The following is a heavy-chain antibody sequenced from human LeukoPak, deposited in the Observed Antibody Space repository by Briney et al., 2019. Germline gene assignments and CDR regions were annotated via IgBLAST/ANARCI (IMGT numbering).Heavy chain of an antibody. J-gene: IGHJ4*02. CDR3: ARRPAVGLRSSATFDY. V-gene: IGHV4-39*01. CDR2: IHYTGTP. D-gene: IGHD4-17*01. Sequence: SETLSLTCTVSGGSIRNNSYYWGWLRQPPGKGLEWIGAIHYTGTPYYNPSLKSRVSLSVVTSKNQFSLELSSVTAADTAVYYCARRPAVGLRSSATFDYWGQGTLVTVSS. CDR1: GGSIRNNSYY.